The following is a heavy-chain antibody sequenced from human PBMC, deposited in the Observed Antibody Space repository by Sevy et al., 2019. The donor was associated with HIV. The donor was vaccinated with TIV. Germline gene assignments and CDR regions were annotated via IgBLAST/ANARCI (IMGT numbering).Heavy chain of an antibody. Sequence: GGSLRLSCAASGFTFSNYWMSWVRQAPGKGLEWVAKIKLNGSEKYYVDSVKGRFTISRDNAKNSQYLQMNSLSAEDTAVYYCARDCSSTSCLWGMDVWGQGTTVTVSS. J-gene: IGHJ6*02. CDR3: ARDCSSTSCLWGMDV. V-gene: IGHV3-7*03. CDR1: GFTFSNYW. CDR2: IKLNGSEK. D-gene: IGHD2-2*01.